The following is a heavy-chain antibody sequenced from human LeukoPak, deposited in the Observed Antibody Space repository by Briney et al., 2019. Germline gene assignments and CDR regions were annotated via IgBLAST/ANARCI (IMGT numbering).Heavy chain of an antibody. J-gene: IGHJ4*02. V-gene: IGHV3-66*01. CDR3: ARDQPLSFAFDY. CDR2: IYSGGST. CDR1: GFTVSSNY. Sequence: GGSLRLSCGASGFTVSSNYMSWVRQAPGKGLEWVSVIYSGGSTYYADSVKGRFTISRDNSKNTLYLQMNSLRAEDTAVYYCARDQPLSFAFDYWGQGTLVTVSS.